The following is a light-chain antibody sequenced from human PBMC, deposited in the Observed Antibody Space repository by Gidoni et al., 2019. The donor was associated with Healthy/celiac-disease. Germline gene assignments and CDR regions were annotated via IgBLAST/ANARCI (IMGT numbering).Light chain of an antibody. V-gene: IGKV4-1*01. CDR2: WAS. Sequence: DNVMTQSPDSLAVSLGERATINCKSSQSVLYSSNNKNYLAWYQQKPGQPPKLLIYWASTRESGVPDRFSGGGSGTDFTLTISSLQAEDVAVYYCQQYYSTPRTFGQGTKVEIK. J-gene: IGKJ1*01. CDR3: QQYYSTPRT. CDR1: QSVLYSSNNKNY.